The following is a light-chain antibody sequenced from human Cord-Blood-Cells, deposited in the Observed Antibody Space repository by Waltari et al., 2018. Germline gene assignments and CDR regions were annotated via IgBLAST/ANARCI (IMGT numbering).Light chain of an antibody. CDR1: SSDVGGYNY. J-gene: IGLJ1*01. CDR3: CSYAGSYTYV. V-gene: IGLV2-11*01. CDR2: DVS. Sequence: QSALPPPRSVSGTPGQSVPISCPGPSSDVGGYNYVSWYQQHPGKAPKLMIYDVSKRPSGVPDRFSGSKSGNTASLTISGLQAEDEADYYCCSYAGSYTYVFGTGTKVTVL.